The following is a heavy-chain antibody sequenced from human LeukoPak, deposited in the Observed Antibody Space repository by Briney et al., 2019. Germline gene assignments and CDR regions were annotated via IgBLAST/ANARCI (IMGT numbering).Heavy chain of an antibody. CDR1: GGSISSYY. CDR2: IYHSGST. V-gene: IGHV4-59*12. CDR3: AREVVVVPAARGQDAFDI. Sequence: SETLSLTCTVSGGSISSYYWSWIRQPPGKGLEWIGYIYHSGSTYYNPSLKSRVTISVDRSKNQFSLKLSSVTAADTAVYYCAREVVVVPAARGQDAFDIWGQGTMVTVSS. D-gene: IGHD2-2*01. J-gene: IGHJ3*02.